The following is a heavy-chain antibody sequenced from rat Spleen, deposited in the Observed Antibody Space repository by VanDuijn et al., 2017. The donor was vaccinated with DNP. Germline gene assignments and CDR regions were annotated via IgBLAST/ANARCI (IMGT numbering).Heavy chain of an antibody. J-gene: IGHJ2*01. CDR3: AKDGTSDGYNHFDY. D-gene: IGHD1-4*01. CDR2: INKDGGGT. V-gene: IGHV5-58*01. Sequence: EVQVVETGGGLVQPGRSLKLSCVASGFTFSSHWMYWIRQVPGKGLDWVASINKDGGGTYYQESVKGRFTISRDNAENTVYLQMNSLRSEDTATYYCAKDGTSDGYNHFDYWGQGVMVTVSS. CDR1: GFTFSSHW.